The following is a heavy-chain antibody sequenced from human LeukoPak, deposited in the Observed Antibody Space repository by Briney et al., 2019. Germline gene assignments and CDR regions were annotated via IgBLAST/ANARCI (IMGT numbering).Heavy chain of an antibody. Sequence: GGSLRLSCAASGFTFSNYAMSWVRQAPGQGLEWVSAISGSGDGTYSADSVKGRFTISRDNSKNTLYLQMNSLRAEDTAVYYCAKPFYSGYDSHFDYWGQGTLVTVSS. D-gene: IGHD5-12*01. CDR2: ISGSGDGT. CDR3: AKPFYSGYDSHFDY. CDR1: GFTFSNYA. V-gene: IGHV3-23*01. J-gene: IGHJ4*02.